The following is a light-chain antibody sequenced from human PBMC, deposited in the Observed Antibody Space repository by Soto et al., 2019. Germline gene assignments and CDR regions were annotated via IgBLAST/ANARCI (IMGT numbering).Light chain of an antibody. CDR2: EVS. J-gene: IGLJ1*01. V-gene: IGLV2-14*01. CDR1: SSDVGAYNY. Sequence: QSVLTQPASVSGSPGQSITISCTGTSSDVGAYNYVSWFQQHPDKAPKLMIYEVSNRPSGVSNRFSGSESGNAASLTISGLQAEDEAYYFCFSFTTSNTHVFGTGTKLTVL. CDR3: FSFTTSNTHV.